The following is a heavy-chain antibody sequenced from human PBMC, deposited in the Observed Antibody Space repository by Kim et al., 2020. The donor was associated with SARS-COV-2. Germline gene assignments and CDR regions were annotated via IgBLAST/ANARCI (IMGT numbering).Heavy chain of an antibody. CDR3: AGLGRDGFPLDAFDI. Sequence: QQFKGRVTITADESTSTAYMELSSLGSEDTAVYYCAGLGRDGFPLDAFDIWGQGTMVTVSS. D-gene: IGHD5-12*01. V-gene: IGHV1-69*01. J-gene: IGHJ3*02.